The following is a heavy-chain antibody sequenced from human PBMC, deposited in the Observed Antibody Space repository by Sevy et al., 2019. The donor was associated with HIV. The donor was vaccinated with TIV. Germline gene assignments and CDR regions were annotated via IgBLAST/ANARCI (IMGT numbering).Heavy chain of an antibody. J-gene: IGHJ1*01. CDR3: ARGENDDEFFQY. D-gene: IGHD1-26*01. CDR1: GFIFSNFA. CDR2: TSYDASHK. V-gene: IGHV3-30*04. Sequence: GGSLRLSCTVSGFIFSNFAMHWVRQAPGKGLEWVAVTSYDASHKYYADSVKGRFTVSRDNSRNILSLEMNSLRRDDTAVYYCARGENDDEFFQYWGQGTLVTVSS.